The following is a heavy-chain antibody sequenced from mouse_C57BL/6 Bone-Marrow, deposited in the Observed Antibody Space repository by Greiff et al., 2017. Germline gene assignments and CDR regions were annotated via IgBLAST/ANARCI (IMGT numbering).Heavy chain of an antibody. Sequence: VQLQQSGAELVKPGASVKLSCKASGYTFTEYTIHWVKQRSGQGLEWIGWFYPGSGSIKYNEKFKDKATLTADKSSSTVYMELSRLTSEDSAVFVGARHEDGSSPYWDFDDWGTGTTVTVSS. J-gene: IGHJ1*03. CDR1: GYTFTEYT. V-gene: IGHV1-62-2*01. CDR3: ARHEDGSSPYWDFDD. CDR2: FYPGSGSI. D-gene: IGHD1-1*01.